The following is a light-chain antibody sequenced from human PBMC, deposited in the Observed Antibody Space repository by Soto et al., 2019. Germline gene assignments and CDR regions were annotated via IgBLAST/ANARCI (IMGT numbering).Light chain of an antibody. CDR1: QSVNNNY. V-gene: IGKV3-20*01. Sequence: EIVLTQSPGTLSLSPGERATLSCRASQSVNNNYLAWYQQKPGQAPRLLIYGASSRATGIPDRFSGSGSGTDVTLTIRRLEPEDFAVYYCQQYGSSQYTFGQGTKLEIK. CDR3: QQYGSSQYT. CDR2: GAS. J-gene: IGKJ2*01.